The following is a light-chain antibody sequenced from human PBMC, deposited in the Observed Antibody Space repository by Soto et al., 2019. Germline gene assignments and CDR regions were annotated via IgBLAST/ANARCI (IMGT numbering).Light chain of an antibody. CDR3: QQYDKLALT. CDR1: QDIGNY. J-gene: IGKJ4*01. Sequence: DIQMTQSPSALSASVGDRVTITCQASQDIGNYINWYQQKPGRAPDLLIYDASTLETGVPSRFSGSGSGTDFSFTISSLQSEDIATYYCQQYDKLALTFGGGTKVEIK. V-gene: IGKV1-33*01. CDR2: DAS.